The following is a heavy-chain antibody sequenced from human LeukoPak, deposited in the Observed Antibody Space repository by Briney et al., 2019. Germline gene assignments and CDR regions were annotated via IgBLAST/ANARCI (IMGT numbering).Heavy chain of an antibody. CDR1: GFTFSSHW. CDR3: TRDLGHCTGGTCFPSGPADY. J-gene: IGHJ4*02. CDR2: IDGDGSNT. V-gene: IGHV3-74*01. Sequence: GGSLRLSCAASGFTFSSHWMHWVRQAPGKGLVWVSLIDGDGSNTNYADSVRGRFVISRDDAKNTLFLQMSSLRADDTGVYYCTRDLGHCTGGTCFPSGPADYWGQGTLVTVSS. D-gene: IGHD2-15*01.